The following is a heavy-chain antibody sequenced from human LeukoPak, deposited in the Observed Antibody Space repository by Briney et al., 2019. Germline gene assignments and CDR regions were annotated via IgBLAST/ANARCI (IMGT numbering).Heavy chain of an antibody. Sequence: GGSLRLSCVASGLMFRSYAMNWVRQAPGKGLECISTISDDSSSTYYADSVKGRSAISRDDSKNTLYLQMNNLKVEDTAVYYCAKGRCSGVGCDSFRSWGQGALVTVSS. V-gene: IGHV3-23*01. CDR1: GLMFRSYA. CDR3: AKGRCSGVGCDSFRS. D-gene: IGHD2-15*01. J-gene: IGHJ5*02. CDR2: ISDDSSST.